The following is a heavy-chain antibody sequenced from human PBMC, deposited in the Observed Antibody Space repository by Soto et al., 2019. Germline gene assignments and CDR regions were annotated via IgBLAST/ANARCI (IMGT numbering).Heavy chain of an antibody. J-gene: IGHJ4*02. CDR3: AAELGNTGYDGHDY. V-gene: IGHV3-30*04. CDR1: GLTFSRYA. Sequence: QVQLVESGGGVVQPGRSLRLSCAASGLTFSRYAMHWVRQAPGKGLEWVAVIIYDGSNKHYADSVQGRFTTSRDNSKNTLYLQMNSLRAEDTAVYYCAAELGNTGYDGHDYWGQGTLVTVSS. D-gene: IGHD5-12*01. CDR2: IIYDGSNK.